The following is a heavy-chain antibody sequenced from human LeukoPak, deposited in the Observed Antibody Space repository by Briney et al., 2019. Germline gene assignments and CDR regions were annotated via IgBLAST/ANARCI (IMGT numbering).Heavy chain of an antibody. CDR3: ARVYNSYYYYMDV. D-gene: IGHD1-14*01. CDR1: XYG. CDR2: IATYNGKT. Sequence: XYGIAXVRQAPGQGLEWMGWIATYNGKTDYAQNLQGRVTMTTDLSTGTAYMELRSLRSDDTAVYYCARVYNSYYYYMDVWGKGTPVTVXS. V-gene: IGHV1-18*01. J-gene: IGHJ6*03.